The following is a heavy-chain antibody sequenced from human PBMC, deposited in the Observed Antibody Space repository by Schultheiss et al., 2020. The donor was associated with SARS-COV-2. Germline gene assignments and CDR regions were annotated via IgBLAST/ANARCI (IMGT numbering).Heavy chain of an antibody. D-gene: IGHD5-18*01. Sequence: SETLSLTCAVYGGSFSGYYWSWIRQPPGKGLEWIGEINHSGSTNYNPSLKSRVTISVDTSKNQFSLKLSSVTAADTAVYYCARGHGGAMAMGYYFDYWGQGTLVTVSS. J-gene: IGHJ4*02. V-gene: IGHV4-34*01. CDR1: GGSFSGYY. CDR3: ARGHGGAMAMGYYFDY. CDR2: INHSGST.